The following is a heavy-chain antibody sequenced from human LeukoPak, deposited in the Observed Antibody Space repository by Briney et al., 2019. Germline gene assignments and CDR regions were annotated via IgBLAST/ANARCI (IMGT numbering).Heavy chain of an antibody. J-gene: IGHJ5*02. D-gene: IGHD2-15*01. Sequence: GGSLRLSCAASGFTFSSYGMHWVRQAPGKGLEWVAVISYDEGNKYYADSVKGRFTISRDNSKNTLYLQMNSLRAEDTAVYYCARDGSQGYCSGGSCNNWFDPWGQGTLVTVSS. CDR3: ARDGSQGYCSGGSCNNWFDP. CDR2: ISYDEGNK. V-gene: IGHV3-30*03. CDR1: GFTFSSYG.